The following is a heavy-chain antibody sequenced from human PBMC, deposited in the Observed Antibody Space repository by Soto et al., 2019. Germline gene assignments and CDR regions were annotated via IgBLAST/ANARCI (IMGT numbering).Heavy chain of an antibody. CDR1: GGSISSGGYS. J-gene: IGHJ3*02. V-gene: IGHV4-30-2*01. CDR3: ARFGDDYYDSREDAFDI. D-gene: IGHD3-22*01. CDR2: IYHRGST. Sequence: QLQLQESGSGLVKPSQTLSLTCAVSGGSISSGGYSWSWIRQPPGKGLEWIGYIYHRGSTYYNPSLKSRVTISVDRSKNQFSLKLSSVTAADTAVYYCARFGDDYYDSREDAFDIWGQGTMVTVSS.